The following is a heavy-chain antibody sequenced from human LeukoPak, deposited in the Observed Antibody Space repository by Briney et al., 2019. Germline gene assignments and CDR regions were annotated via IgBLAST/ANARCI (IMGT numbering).Heavy chain of an antibody. CDR1: GGSISSSSHY. Sequence: PSETLSLTCTVSGGSISSSSHYWGWIRQPPGKGLEWIGSIYYSGSTYYNPSLKSRVTISVDTSKSQFSLRLSSVTAADTAVYYCASYSTIWVEAFDMWGQGTMVTVSA. V-gene: IGHV4-39*07. CDR2: IYYSGST. CDR3: ASYSTIWVEAFDM. J-gene: IGHJ3*02. D-gene: IGHD2/OR15-2a*01.